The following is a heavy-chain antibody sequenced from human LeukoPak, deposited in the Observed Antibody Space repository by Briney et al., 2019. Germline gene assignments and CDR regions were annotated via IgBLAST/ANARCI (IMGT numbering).Heavy chain of an antibody. J-gene: IGHJ6*02. V-gene: IGHV1-2*02. D-gene: IGHD3-3*01. CDR3: ASLSSAIFGVVTHLPPEYYYYGMDV. Sequence: ASVKVSCKASGYTFTGYYMHWVQQAPGQGLEWMGWINPNSGGTNYAQKFQGRVTMTRDTSISTAYMELSRLRSDDTAVYYRASLSSAIFGVVTHLPPEYYYYGMDVWGQGTTVTVSS. CDR1: GYTFTGYY. CDR2: INPNSGGT.